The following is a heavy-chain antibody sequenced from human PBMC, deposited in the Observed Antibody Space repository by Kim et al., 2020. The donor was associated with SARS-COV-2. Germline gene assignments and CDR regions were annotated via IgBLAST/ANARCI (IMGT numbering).Heavy chain of an antibody. J-gene: IGHJ4*01. D-gene: IGHD6-13*01. CDR1: GFTFSDYA. CDR2: IDKNGRNI. Sequence: GGSLRLSCAASGFTFSDYAMTWVRQVPGEGLDWVSSIDKNGRNIYYTDSAKGRFTISRDNSKHTLYLQMNSLRAEDTAGYYCAKKGRDTSSWYYFDYWG. CDR3: AKKGRDTSSWYYFDY. V-gene: IGHV3-23*05.